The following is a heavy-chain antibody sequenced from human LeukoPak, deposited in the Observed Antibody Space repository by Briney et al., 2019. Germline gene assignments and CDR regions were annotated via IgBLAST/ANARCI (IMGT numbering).Heavy chain of an antibody. J-gene: IGHJ4*02. CDR3: ARDFYDSSGYYRRLYWFSGVY. CDR2: IWYDGSNK. Sequence: PGGSLRLSCAASGFTFSSYGMHWVRQAPGKGLEWVAVIWYDGSNKYYADSVKGRFTISRDNSKNTLYLQTNSLRAEDTAVYYCARDFYDSSGYYRRLYWFSGVYWGQGTLVTVSS. CDR1: GFTFSSYG. V-gene: IGHV3-33*01. D-gene: IGHD3-22*01.